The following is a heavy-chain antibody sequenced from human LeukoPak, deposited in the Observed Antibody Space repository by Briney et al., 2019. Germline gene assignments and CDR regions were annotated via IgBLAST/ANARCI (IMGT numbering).Heavy chain of an antibody. Sequence: SQTLSLTCTVSGGSISSGSYYWSWIRQPAGKGLEWIGRIYTSGSTNYNPSLKSRVTISVDTSKNQVSLKLSAVTAADTAVYYCSGAYPKVYWGQGTLVNVSS. CDR2: IYTSGST. CDR3: SGAYPKVY. CDR1: GGSISSGSYY. V-gene: IGHV4-61*02. J-gene: IGHJ4*02.